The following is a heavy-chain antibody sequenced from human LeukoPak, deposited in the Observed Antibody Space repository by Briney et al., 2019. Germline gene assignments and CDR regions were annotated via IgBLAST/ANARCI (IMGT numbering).Heavy chain of an antibody. CDR1: GLTFINFG. J-gene: IGHJ4*02. Sequence: PGGSLRLSCAASGLTFINFGMHWVRQAPGKGPEWVAVISYYGSNKYYADSVEGRFTISRDNSKSTLYLQMNSLRAEDTAVYYCAKCGYDSCGWHLDSWGQGTLVAVSS. CDR2: ISYYGSNK. CDR3: AKCGYDSCGWHLDS. V-gene: IGHV3-30*18. D-gene: IGHD3-22*01.